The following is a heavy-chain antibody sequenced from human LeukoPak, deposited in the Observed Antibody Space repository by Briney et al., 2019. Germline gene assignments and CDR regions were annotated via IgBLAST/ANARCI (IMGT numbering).Heavy chain of an antibody. V-gene: IGHV4-30-4*01. CDR2: IYYSGST. D-gene: IGHD5-12*01. CDR1: GGSISSGDYY. J-gene: IGHJ3*02. Sequence: QTLSLTCTVSGGSISSGDYYWSWIRQPPGKGLEWIGYIYYSGSTYYNPSLKSRVTISVDTSKNQFSLRLSSVTAADTAVYYCARDRGIVATSSAFDIWGQGTMVTVSS. CDR3: ARDRGIVATSSAFDI.